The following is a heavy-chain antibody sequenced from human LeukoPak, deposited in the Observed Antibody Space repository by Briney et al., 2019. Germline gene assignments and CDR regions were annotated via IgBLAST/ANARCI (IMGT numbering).Heavy chain of an antibody. Sequence: ASVKVSCKTSGYTFTSFDINWVRQATGQGLEWVGWMNPNGGNTGYAQRFQGRVSMTSNTSVSTAYMELSSLASEDTAVYYCARGSHGSGSPSPYYYYMDVWGKGTTVTVPS. CDR1: GYTFTSFD. CDR3: ARGSHGSGSPSPYYYYMDV. J-gene: IGHJ6*03. V-gene: IGHV1-8*01. D-gene: IGHD3-10*01. CDR2: MNPNGGNT.